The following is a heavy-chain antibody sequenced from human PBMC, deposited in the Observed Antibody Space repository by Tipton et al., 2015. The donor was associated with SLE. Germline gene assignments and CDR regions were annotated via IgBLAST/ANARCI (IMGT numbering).Heavy chain of an antibody. CDR3: ARLEYSGYDGPLY. CDR2: LAHSGSS. V-gene: IGHV4-38-2*01. CDR1: GDSISNHY. J-gene: IGHJ4*02. D-gene: IGHD5-12*01. Sequence: TLSLTCSVSGDSISNHYWSWIRQPPGKGLEWIGSLAHSGSSSYTPSLKGRVTISLDTSKNEFYLKLTSVTAADTAVYYCARLEYSGYDGPLYWGQGTLVTVSS.